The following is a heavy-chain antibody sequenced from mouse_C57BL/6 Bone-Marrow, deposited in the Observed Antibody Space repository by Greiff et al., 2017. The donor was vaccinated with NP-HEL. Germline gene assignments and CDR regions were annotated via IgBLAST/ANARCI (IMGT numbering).Heavy chain of an antibody. V-gene: IGHV7-3*01. CDR3: ARGLLLRPDY. CDR2: IRNKANGYTT. CDR1: GFTFTDYY. Sequence: EVQLVESGGGLVQPGGSLSLSCAASGFTFTDYYMSWVRQPPGKALEWLGFIRNKANGYTTEYSASVKGRFTISRDNSQSILYLQMKALKAEDSATYYCARGLLLRPDYWGQGTTLTVSS. D-gene: IGHD1-1*01. J-gene: IGHJ2*01.